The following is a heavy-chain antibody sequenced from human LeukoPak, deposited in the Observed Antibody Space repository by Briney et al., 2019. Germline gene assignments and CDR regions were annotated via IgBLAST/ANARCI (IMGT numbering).Heavy chain of an antibody. CDR3: ARGVGATYYYYMDV. J-gene: IGHJ6*03. Sequence: ASVKVSCKASGGTFSSYAISWVRQATGQGLEWMGWMNPNSGNTGYAQKFQGRVTITRNTSISTAYMELSSLRSEDTAVYYCARGVGATYYYYMDVWGKGTTVTVSS. D-gene: IGHD1-26*01. CDR1: GGTFSSYA. CDR2: MNPNSGNT. V-gene: IGHV1-8*03.